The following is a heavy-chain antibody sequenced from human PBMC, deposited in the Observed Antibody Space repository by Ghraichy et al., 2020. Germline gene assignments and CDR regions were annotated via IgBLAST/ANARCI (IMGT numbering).Heavy chain of an antibody. V-gene: IGHV1-24*01. CDR3: ATGLRKRWLQDDGSGY. Sequence: ASVKVSCKVSGYTLTELSMHWVRQAPGKGLEWMGGFDPEDGETIYAQKFQGRVTMTEDTSTDTAYMELSSLRSEDTAVYYCATGLRKRWLQDDGSGYWGQGTLVTVSS. J-gene: IGHJ4*02. D-gene: IGHD5-24*01. CDR1: GYTLTELS. CDR2: FDPEDGET.